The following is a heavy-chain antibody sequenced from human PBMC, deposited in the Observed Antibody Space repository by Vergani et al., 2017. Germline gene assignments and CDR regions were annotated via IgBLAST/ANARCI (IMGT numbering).Heavy chain of an antibody. Sequence: EVQLLESGGDLVQPGGSLRLSCAASGFTFNHYAMNWVRQAPGKGLEWVSGISGSGGRTYYAGSVKGRFTISRDSSKNTLYLQMNSLSAVCAAVYYCAKSNPRNRGYDYLYYYHAMDVWGKGTTVTVSS. CDR2: ISGSGGRT. V-gene: IGHV3-23*01. CDR3: AKSNPRNRGYDYLYYYHAMDV. J-gene: IGHJ6*04. D-gene: IGHD5-12*01. CDR1: GFTFNHYA.